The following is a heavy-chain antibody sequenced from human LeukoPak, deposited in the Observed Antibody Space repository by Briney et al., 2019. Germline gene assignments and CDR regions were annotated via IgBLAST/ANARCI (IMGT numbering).Heavy chain of an antibody. J-gene: IGHJ4*02. Sequence: SVKVSCKASGGTFSSYAISWVRQAPGQGLEWMGRIIPIFGIANYAQKFQGRVTITADKSTSTAYMELSSLRSEDTAVYYCAIDCSSTSCYIATYFDYWGQGTLVTVPS. CDR1: GGTFSSYA. CDR2: IIPIFGIA. V-gene: IGHV1-69*04. D-gene: IGHD2-2*02. CDR3: AIDCSSTSCYIATYFDY.